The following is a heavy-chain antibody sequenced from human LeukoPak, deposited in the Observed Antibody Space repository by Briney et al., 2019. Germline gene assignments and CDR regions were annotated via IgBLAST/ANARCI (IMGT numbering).Heavy chain of an antibody. Sequence: GASVKVSCKASAYTFTDYYIHWVRQAPGQGLEWMGWINPENGGTDYAQNFQGRVTMTRDTSISTAYMELSRLRSDDTAVYYCARDQNYYGSGSHYNVDYWGRGTLVTVSS. CDR3: ARDQNYYGSGSHYNVDY. CDR2: INPENGGT. D-gene: IGHD3-10*01. CDR1: AYTFTDYY. V-gene: IGHV1-2*02. J-gene: IGHJ4*02.